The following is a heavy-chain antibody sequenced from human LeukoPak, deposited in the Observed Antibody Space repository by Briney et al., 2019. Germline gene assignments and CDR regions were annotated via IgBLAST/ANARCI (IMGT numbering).Heavy chain of an antibody. V-gene: IGHV3-9*01. D-gene: IGHD4-23*01. J-gene: IGHJ4*02. CDR3: AKDDDYGGRGIFDY. CDR2: ISWNSGSI. Sequence: GGSLRLSCAASGFTFDDYAMHWVRQAPGKGLEWVSGISWNSGSIGYADSVKGRFTISRDNAKNSLYLQMNSLRVEDTALYYCAKDDDYGGRGIFDYWGQGTLVTVSS. CDR1: GFTFDDYA.